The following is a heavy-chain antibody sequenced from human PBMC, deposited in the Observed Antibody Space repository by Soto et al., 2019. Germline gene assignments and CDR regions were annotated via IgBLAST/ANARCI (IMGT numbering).Heavy chain of an antibody. Sequence: SETLCLTCTVSDCYLSSRSYYWSCIRHPPGKEPEGIGYIYYSGSTNYNPSLKSLLTISVDTSKDQFSLKLSSVTAAEAAVYYCARGEVETGTYYYFGMDVWGQGTTVTVSS. V-gene: IGHV4-61*01. CDR1: DCYLSSRSYY. CDR2: IYYSGST. CDR3: ARGEVETGTYYYFGMDV. J-gene: IGHJ6*02. D-gene: IGHD1-1*01.